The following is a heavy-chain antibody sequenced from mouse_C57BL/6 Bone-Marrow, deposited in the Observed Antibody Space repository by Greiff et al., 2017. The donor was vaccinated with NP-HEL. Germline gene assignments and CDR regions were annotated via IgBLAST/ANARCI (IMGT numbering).Heavy chain of an antibody. CDR1: GYTFTSYG. CDR2: IYPRSGNT. CDR3: ARGGLLLRYFDY. V-gene: IGHV1-81*01. D-gene: IGHD1-1*01. Sequence: VQLVESGAELARPGASVKLSCKASGYTFTSYGISWVKQRTGQVLEWIGEIYPRSGNTYYNEKFKGKATLTADKSSSTAYMELRSLTSEDSAVYFCARGGLLLRYFDYWGQGTTLTVSS. J-gene: IGHJ2*01.